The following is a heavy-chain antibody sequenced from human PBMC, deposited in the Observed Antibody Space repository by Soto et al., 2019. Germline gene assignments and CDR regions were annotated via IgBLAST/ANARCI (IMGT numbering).Heavy chain of an antibody. CDR3: ARDVRIQYGSGSYYNLNWFDP. CDR2: ICYSGST. Sequence: PSETLSLTCTVSGGSISSGDYYWSWIRQPPGKGLEGIGYICYSGSTYYNPSLKSRATISVDTSKNQFSLKLSSVTAADTAVYYCARDVRIQYGSGSYYNLNWFDPWGQGTLVTVSS. J-gene: IGHJ5*02. CDR1: GGSISSGDYY. D-gene: IGHD3-10*01. V-gene: IGHV4-30-4*01.